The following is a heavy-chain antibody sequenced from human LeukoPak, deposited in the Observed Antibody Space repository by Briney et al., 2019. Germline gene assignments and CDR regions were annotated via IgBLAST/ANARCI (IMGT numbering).Heavy chain of an antibody. Sequence: WASVKVSCKASGYTFTSYYMHWVRQAPGQGLEWMGIINPSGGSTSYAQKFQGRVTMTRDTSMSTAYMELSSLRSEDTAVYYCARFPNTAMVMGLEYYYYGMDVWGQGTTVTVSS. CDR3: ARFPNTAMVMGLEYYYYGMDV. V-gene: IGHV1-46*01. D-gene: IGHD5-18*01. CDR2: INPSGGST. CDR1: GYTFTSYY. J-gene: IGHJ6*02.